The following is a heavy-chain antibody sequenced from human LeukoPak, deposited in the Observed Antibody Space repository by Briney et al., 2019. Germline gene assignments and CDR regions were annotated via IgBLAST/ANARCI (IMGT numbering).Heavy chain of an antibody. Sequence: GGSLRLSCAASGFTFRTYWMGWVRQAPGKGLEWVASINQGRSETYCVESVKGRFTISRDNATNSFFLQMNSLRAEDTAVYYCARLIGDRTIYDYWGQGALVTVSS. CDR3: ARLIGDRTIYDY. D-gene: IGHD6-6*01. CDR2: INQGRSET. J-gene: IGHJ4*02. CDR1: GFTFRTYW. V-gene: IGHV3-7*01.